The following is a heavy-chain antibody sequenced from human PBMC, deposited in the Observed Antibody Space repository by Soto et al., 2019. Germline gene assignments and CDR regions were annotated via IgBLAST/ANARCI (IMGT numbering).Heavy chain of an antibody. CDR3: ARHDNMTLGSNYLCS. CDR1: GDSISNNKW. V-gene: IGHV4-4*02. J-gene: IGHJ5*02. D-gene: IGHD3-16*01. CDR2: MHHSGYI. Sequence: QVQLQESGPGLVRPSGTLSLTCTVCGDSISNNKWWSWVRQPPGKGLEWIGEMHHSGYIHYNASLKSGAIISVDKSRNQFFLQLTPVAAADTALYFCARHDNMTLGSNYLCSWGPGTLVTVSS.